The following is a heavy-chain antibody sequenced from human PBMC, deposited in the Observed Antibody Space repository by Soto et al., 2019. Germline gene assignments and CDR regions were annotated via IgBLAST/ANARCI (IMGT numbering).Heavy chain of an antibody. CDR2: IYSGGST. J-gene: IGHJ4*02. D-gene: IGHD2-15*01. CDR1: GFTVSSNY. V-gene: IGHV3-66*01. CDR3: GRGGGGGLIV. Sequence: EVQLVESGGGLVQPGGSLRLSCAASGFTVSSNYMSWVRQAPGKGLEWVSVIYSGGSTYYADSVKGRFTISRDNSKNTLYLKMKSRRAEDADGNDCGRGGGGGLIVGGQGTLVTVSS.